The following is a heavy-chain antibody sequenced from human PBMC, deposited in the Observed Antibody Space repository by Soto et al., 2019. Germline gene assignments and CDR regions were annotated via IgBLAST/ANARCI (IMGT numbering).Heavy chain of an antibody. CDR3: ARGDFWSGYYTGYYSYGMDV. Sequence: ASVKVSCKASGYTFTSYYMHWVRQAPGQGLEWIGIINPSGGSTSYAQKFQGRVTMTRDTSTSTVYMELSSLRSEDTAVYYCARGDFWSGYYTGYYSYGMDVWGQGTTVTVSS. D-gene: IGHD3-3*01. J-gene: IGHJ6*02. CDR2: INPSGGST. V-gene: IGHV1-46*01. CDR1: GYTFTSYY.